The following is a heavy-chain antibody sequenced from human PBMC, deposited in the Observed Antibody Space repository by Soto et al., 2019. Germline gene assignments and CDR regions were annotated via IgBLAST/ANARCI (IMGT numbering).Heavy chain of an antibody. CDR2: VSSTGST. V-gene: IGHV4-59*01. CDR1: GGSLNSYY. D-gene: IGHD3-22*01. Sequence: SETLSLTCTVSGGSLNSYYWTWIRQSPGKGLEWIGYVSSTGSTNYNPSLKSRLTMSLDTSTNEISLSLTSVTAADAAVYFCARFSPPRKSYDSNPGWFDPWGQGIMVT. J-gene: IGHJ5*02. CDR3: ARFSPPRKSYDSNPGWFDP.